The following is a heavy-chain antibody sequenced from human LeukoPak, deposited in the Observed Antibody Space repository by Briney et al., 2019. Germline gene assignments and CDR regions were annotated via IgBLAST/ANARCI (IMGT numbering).Heavy chain of an antibody. Sequence: SGGSLRLSCAASGFTFSSYGMHWVRQAPGKGLEWVAVIWYDGSNKYYADSVKGRFTISRDDSKNTLYLQMNSLRAEDTAVYYCAKGPGEDSSGYCPKIDYWGQGTLVTVSS. J-gene: IGHJ4*02. D-gene: IGHD3-22*01. CDR3: AKGPGEDSSGYCPKIDY. CDR1: GFTFSSYG. CDR2: IWYDGSNK. V-gene: IGHV3-33*06.